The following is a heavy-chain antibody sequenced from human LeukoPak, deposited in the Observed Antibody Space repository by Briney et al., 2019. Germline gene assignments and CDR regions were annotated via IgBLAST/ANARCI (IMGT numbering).Heavy chain of an antibody. CDR2: IYYSGST. CDR3: ARVYYGSGSPRHFDY. D-gene: IGHD3-10*01. J-gene: IGHJ4*02. V-gene: IGHV4-59*01. CDR1: GGSISSYY. Sequence: PSETLTLTCTVSGGSISSYYWSWIRQPPGKGLEWIGYIYYSGSTNYNPSLKSRVTISVDTSKNQFSLKLSSVTAADTAVYYCARVYYGSGSPRHFDYWGQGTLVTVSS.